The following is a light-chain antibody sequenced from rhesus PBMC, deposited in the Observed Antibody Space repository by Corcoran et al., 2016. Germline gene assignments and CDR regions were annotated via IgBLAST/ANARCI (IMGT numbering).Light chain of an antibody. CDR3: QHGYGTPYS. J-gene: IGKJ2*01. Sequence: DIQMTQSPSSLSASVGDRVTITCRASENVNNYLNWYQQKPGKAPKLLIYKASTLQSGVPSRFIGSGSGTDYTFTIISLQPEDVATYYCQHGYGTPYSFGQGTKVEIK. CDR2: KAS. V-gene: IGKV1-74*01. CDR1: ENVNNY.